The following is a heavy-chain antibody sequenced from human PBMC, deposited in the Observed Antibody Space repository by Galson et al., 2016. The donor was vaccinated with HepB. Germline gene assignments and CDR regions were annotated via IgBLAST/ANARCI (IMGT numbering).Heavy chain of an antibody. CDR2: ISSNGATI. CDR3: ARVLFGSGSYWCLDV. V-gene: IGHV3-48*02. Sequence: SLRLSCAASGFTLSSYTMHWVRQAPGKGLEWVSYISSNGATIYYEDSVTGRFTLTRDNAKNSLYLQMNSLRDEDTAVYFCARVLFGSGSYWCLDVWGQGTTVTVSS. CDR1: GFTLSSYT. J-gene: IGHJ6*02. D-gene: IGHD3-10*01.